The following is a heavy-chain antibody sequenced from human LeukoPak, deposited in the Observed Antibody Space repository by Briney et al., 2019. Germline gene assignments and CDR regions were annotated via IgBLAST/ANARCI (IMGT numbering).Heavy chain of an antibody. CDR3: ARGAGSGSYYPDGFDI. J-gene: IGHJ3*02. V-gene: IGHV4-59*01. CDR1: GASISSNY. Sequence: SETLSLTCTVSGASISSNYWSWVRQPPGKALEWVAYIYNSGTTKYNPSLTSRASISIDTSKNQFSLRLSSVTAADTAMYYCARGAGSGSYYPDGFDIWGQGTMVTVSS. D-gene: IGHD3-10*01. CDR2: IYNSGTT.